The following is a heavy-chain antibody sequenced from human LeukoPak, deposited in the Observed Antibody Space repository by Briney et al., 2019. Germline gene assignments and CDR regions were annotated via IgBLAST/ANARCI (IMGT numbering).Heavy chain of an antibody. D-gene: IGHD3-10*01. CDR1: GGTFSSYA. CDR3: ARGPMVRGVIPPPRFDY. V-gene: IGHV1-69*06. J-gene: IGHJ4*02. Sequence: GASVKVSCKASGGTFSSYAISWVRQAPGQGLEWMGGIIPIFGTANYAQEFQGRVTITADKSTSTAYMELSSLRSEDTAVYYCARGPMVRGVIPPPRFDYWGQGTLVTVSS. CDR2: IIPIFGTA.